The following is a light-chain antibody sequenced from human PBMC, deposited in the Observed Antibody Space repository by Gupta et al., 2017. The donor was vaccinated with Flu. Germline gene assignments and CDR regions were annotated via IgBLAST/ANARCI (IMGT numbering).Light chain of an antibody. V-gene: IGLV2-14*01. Sequence: QSALTQHAYGTGPPGQSITISCTGASSEVGGDNYVSWYQLHPGKAPKLLIYKVSNRPSGVSHRFSGSKSGTTASLPSSVLQAEDVAVYYCSSYTTSSTLGVFGGGTTLTVL. CDR1: SSEVGGDNY. CDR3: SSYTTSSTLGV. CDR2: KVS. J-gene: IGLJ2*01.